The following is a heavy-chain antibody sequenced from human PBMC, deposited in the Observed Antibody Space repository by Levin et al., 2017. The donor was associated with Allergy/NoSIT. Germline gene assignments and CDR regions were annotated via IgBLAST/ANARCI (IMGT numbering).Heavy chain of an antibody. D-gene: IGHD6-19*01. CDR1: GFTFNNYA. CDR2: IINSGVGT. CDR3: AKDAIRGSDQPYYFDY. V-gene: IGHV3-23*01. Sequence: GGSLRLSCAASGFTFNNYAMSWVRQAPGKGLEWVSAIINSGVGTYYADSVKGRFTISRDNSKNTMYLQMNSLRAEDTALYFCAKDAIRGSDQPYYFDYWGQGTLVTASS. J-gene: IGHJ4*02.